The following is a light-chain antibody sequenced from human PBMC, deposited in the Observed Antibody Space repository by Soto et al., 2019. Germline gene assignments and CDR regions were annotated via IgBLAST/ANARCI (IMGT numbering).Light chain of an antibody. J-gene: IGLJ3*02. CDR2: RNN. CDR3: YSYDSSLSGSV. Sequence: QSVLTQPPSGSGAPGQRVTISFTGSSSNIGAGYDVHWYQQLPGTAPKLLIYRNNNRPSGVTDRFSGSKSGTSASLAITGLQAEDEADYYCYSYDSSLSGSVVGGGTKLTVL. CDR1: SSNIGAGYD. V-gene: IGLV1-40*01.